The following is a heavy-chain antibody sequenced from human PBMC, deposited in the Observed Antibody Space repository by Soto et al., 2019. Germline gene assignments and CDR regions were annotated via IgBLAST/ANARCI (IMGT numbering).Heavy chain of an antibody. Sequence: EVQLLESGGGLVQPGGSLRLSCAASGFTLNNYGMSWVRQAPGKGLEWVSAISPNGQGIYYADSVKGRFIISKDNSKNTVFLHMDSLTADDTAVYYCAKDRGYHRHYFHYWCQGNLVTVSS. CDR1: GFTLNNYG. CDR3: AKDRGYHRHYFHY. D-gene: IGHD6-13*01. J-gene: IGHJ4*02. V-gene: IGHV3-23*01. CDR2: ISPNGQGI.